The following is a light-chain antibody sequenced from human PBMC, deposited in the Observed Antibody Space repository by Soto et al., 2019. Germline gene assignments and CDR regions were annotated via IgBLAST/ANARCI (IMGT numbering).Light chain of an antibody. Sequence: QSALTQPASMSGSPGQSITISCTGTSSDVGGYNYVPWYQHHPGKAPKLMIYAVSNRPSGVSNRFSGSKSGDTASLTISGLQAEDEADYYCSSYTASITLVVFGGGTKLTVL. CDR1: SSDVGGYNY. V-gene: IGLV2-14*01. J-gene: IGLJ2*01. CDR3: SSYTASITLVV. CDR2: AVS.